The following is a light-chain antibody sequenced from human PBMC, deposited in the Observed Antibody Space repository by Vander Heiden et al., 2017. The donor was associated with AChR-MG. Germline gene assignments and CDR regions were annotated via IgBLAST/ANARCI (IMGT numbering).Light chain of an antibody. CDR2: GAS. CDR1: QSVTNN. J-gene: IGKJ3*01. V-gene: IGKV3D-15*01. CDR3: QQDNNWPRFT. Sequence: EIVMTQSPATLSVSPGERATLSCRASQSVTNNLAWYQQKPGQAPRLLIYGASTRATGIPARFSGSGYGTEFTLTISSLQSEDFAIYYCQQDNNWPRFTFGPGTKVDIK.